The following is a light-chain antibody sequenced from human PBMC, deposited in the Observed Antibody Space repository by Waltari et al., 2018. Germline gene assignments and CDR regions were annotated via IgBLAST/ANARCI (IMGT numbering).Light chain of an antibody. Sequence: QMTQSPSSLSASVGDRVTITCRASQTIDYLSWYQHKPGEAPKLLIYETSTLQSGVPTRFSGSKFGTTFIRTISSLQPEEFATYFCQPNYDTPRTFGQGTKVDIK. V-gene: IGKV1-39*01. J-gene: IGKJ2*02. CDR1: QTIDY. CDR3: QPNYDTPRT. CDR2: ETS.